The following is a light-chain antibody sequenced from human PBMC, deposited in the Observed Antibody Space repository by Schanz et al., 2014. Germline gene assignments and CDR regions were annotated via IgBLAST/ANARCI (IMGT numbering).Light chain of an antibody. CDR3: SSYTSSDNLV. CDR1: SSDVGGYNY. J-gene: IGLJ3*02. V-gene: IGLV2-14*03. CDR2: DVT. Sequence: QSALTQPASVSGSPGQSLTISCTGTSSDVGGYNYVSWYQQHPGKAPKLMIYDVTNRPSGVSNRFSGSKSGNTASLTISGHQAEDEADYYCSSYTSSDNLVFGGGTKLTVL.